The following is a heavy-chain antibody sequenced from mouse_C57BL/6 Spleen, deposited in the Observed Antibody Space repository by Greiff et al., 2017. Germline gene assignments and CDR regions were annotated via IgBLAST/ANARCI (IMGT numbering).Heavy chain of an antibody. CDR1: GFTFTDYY. J-gene: IGHJ2*01. D-gene: IGHD1-1*01. CDR2: IRNKANGYTT. V-gene: IGHV7-3*01. CDR3: ARSPVTTVVATDYCDY. Sequence: EVHLVESGGGLVQPGGSLSLSCAASGFTFTDYYMSWVRQPPGKALEWLGFIRNKANGYTTEYSASVKGRFTISRDNSQSILYLQMNALRAEDSATYYCARSPVTTVVATDYCDYWGQGTTLTVSS.